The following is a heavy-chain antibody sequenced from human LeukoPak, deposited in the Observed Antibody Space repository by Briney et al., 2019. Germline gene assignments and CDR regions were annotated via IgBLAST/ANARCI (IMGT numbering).Heavy chain of an antibody. CDR1: GGSISSYY. CDR3: ARVGSLWFGGHYFDY. D-gene: IGHD3-10*01. Sequence: PSETLSLTCTVSGGSISSYYWSWIRQPPGKGLEWIGYIYYSGSTNYNPSLKSRVTISVDTSKNQFSLKLSSVTAADTAVYYCARVGSLWFGGHYFDYWGQGTLVTVSS. J-gene: IGHJ4*02. CDR2: IYYSGST. V-gene: IGHV4-59*12.